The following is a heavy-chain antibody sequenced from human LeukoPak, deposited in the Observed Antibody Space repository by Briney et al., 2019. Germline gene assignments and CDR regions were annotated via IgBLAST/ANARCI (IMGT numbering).Heavy chain of an antibody. V-gene: IGHV3-23*01. Sequence: PGGSQRLSCAASGFTFTTYAMSWVRQAPGRGLEWVSVISNSGDSTYYADSVKGRFTISRDNSKSTLFLQMSSLRAEDTAIYYCARDGARGAAAGTRGDYWGQGTLVTVSS. CDR3: ARDGARGAAAGTRGDY. CDR2: ISNSGDST. D-gene: IGHD6-13*01. J-gene: IGHJ4*02. CDR1: GFTFTTYA.